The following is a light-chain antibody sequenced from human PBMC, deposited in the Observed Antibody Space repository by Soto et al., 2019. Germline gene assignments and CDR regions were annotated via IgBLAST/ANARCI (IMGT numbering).Light chain of an antibody. CDR3: QQRYNWPPIT. Sequence: EIVLTQSPATLSLSPGERATLSCRTSESVGTYLGWYQQKPGQPPRLLIFDVFNRAAGIPTRFSGSGSGTDFTLTISSLEPEDFAVYYCQQRYNWPPITFGQGTRLEIK. CDR1: ESVGTY. V-gene: IGKV3-11*01. J-gene: IGKJ5*01. CDR2: DVF.